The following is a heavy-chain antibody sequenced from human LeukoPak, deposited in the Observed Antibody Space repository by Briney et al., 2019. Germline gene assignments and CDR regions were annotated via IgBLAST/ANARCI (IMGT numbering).Heavy chain of an antibody. Sequence: GASVKVSCKASGYTFTGYYIHWLRQAPGQGFGWMGWSDPYSGATKYEHFQGRVTMTTDTSISTAYMELTRLTSDDTAVYYCARANSYDNNGYSPELRYWGQGTLVTVSS. D-gene: IGHD3-22*01. V-gene: IGHV1-2*02. J-gene: IGHJ4*02. CDR1: GYTFTGYY. CDR2: SDPYSGAT. CDR3: ARANSYDNNGYSPELRY.